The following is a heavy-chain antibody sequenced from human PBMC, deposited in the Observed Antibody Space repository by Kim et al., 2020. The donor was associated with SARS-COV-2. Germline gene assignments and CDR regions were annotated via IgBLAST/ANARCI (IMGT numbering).Heavy chain of an antibody. CDR1: GGSISSGGYY. CDR2: IYYSGST. Sequence: SETLSLTCTVSGGSISSGGYYWSWIRQHPGKGLEWIGYIYYSGSTYYNPSLKSRVTISVDTSKNQFSLKLSSVTAADTAVYYCARGIGRYCSSTSCYERGDSYYYGMDVWGHGTTVTVSS. V-gene: IGHV4-31*03. CDR3: ARGIGRYCSSTSCYERGDSYYYGMDV. J-gene: IGHJ6*02. D-gene: IGHD2-2*01.